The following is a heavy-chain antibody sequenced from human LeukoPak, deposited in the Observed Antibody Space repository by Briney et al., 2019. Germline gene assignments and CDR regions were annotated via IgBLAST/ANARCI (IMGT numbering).Heavy chain of an antibody. Sequence: SETLSLTCAVYGGSFSGYYWSWIRQPPGKGLEWIGEINHSGSTNYNPSLKSRVTISVDTSKNQFSLKLSSVTAADTAVYYCARGPPYCSGGSCYSNWFDPWGQGTLVTVSS. CDR1: GGSFSGYY. D-gene: IGHD2-15*01. J-gene: IGHJ5*02. V-gene: IGHV4-34*01. CDR2: INHSGST. CDR3: ARGPPYCSGGSCYSNWFDP.